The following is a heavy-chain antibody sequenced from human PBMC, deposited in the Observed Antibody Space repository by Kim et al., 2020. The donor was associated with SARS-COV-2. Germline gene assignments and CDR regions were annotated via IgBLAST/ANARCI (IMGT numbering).Heavy chain of an antibody. CDR1: GGSISSYY. CDR2: IYYSGST. CDR3: ASNIIAVADPWSEYWYFDL. J-gene: IGHJ2*01. V-gene: IGHV4-59*13. Sequence: SETLSLTCTVSGGSISSYYWSWIRQPPGKGLEWIGYIYYSGSTNYNPSLKSRVTISVDTSKNQFSLKLSSVTAADTAVYYCASNIIAVADPWSEYWYFDLWGRGTLVTVSS. D-gene: IGHD6-19*01.